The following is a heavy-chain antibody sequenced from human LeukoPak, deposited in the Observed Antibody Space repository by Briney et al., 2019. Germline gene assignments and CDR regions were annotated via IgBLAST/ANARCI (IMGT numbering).Heavy chain of an antibody. D-gene: IGHD2-15*01. CDR3: AKDLRVVAATDPIQIFDY. V-gene: IGHV3-23*01. J-gene: IGHJ4*02. CDR1: GFTFSSYA. Sequence: GGSLRLSCAASGFTFSSYAMSWVRQAPGKGLEWVSAISGSGGSTYYADSVKGRFTISRDNSKSTLYLQMNSLRAENTAVYYCAKDLRVVAATDPIQIFDYWGQGTLVTVSS. CDR2: ISGSGGST.